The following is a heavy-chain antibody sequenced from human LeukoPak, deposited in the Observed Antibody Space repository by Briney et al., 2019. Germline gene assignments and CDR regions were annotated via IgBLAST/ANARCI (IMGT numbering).Heavy chain of an antibody. CDR3: ASNVYPYWYFDL. CDR2: IYHSGST. D-gene: IGHD5/OR15-5a*01. CDR1: GGSISSGGYY. J-gene: IGHJ2*01. V-gene: IGHV4-30-2*02. Sequence: SQTLSLTCTVSGGSISSGGYYWSWIRQPPGKGLEWIGYIYHSGSTYYNPSLKSRVTISVDRSKNQFSLKLSSVTAADTAVYYCASNVYPYWYFDLWGRGTLVTVSS.